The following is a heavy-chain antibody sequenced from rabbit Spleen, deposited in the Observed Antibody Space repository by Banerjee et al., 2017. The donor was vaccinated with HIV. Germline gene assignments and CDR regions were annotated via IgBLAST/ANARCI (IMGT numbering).Heavy chain of an antibody. J-gene: IGHJ4*01. CDR2: VSSGGST. Sequence: QSLEESGGGLVKPGASLTLTCTVSGFSFSSTNWICWVRQAPGKGLEWIGCVSSGGSTIYASWVISRFTITSNTNQNTVTLQMTSLTAADTATYFCGRDTRDNGYDMWGPGTLVTVS. CDR3: GRDTRDNGYDM. D-gene: IGHD6-1*01. V-gene: IGHV1S28*01. CDR1: GFSFSSTN.